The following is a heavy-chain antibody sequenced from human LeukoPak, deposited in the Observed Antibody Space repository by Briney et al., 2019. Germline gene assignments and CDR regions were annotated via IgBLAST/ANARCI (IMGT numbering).Heavy chain of an antibody. CDR3: AREDYYDSSGYFDY. Sequence: GGSLRLSCAASGFRFSSYAMSWVRQAPGKGLEWVSAISGSGVSTYYADSVKGRFTVSRDNFKNTLYLQMNSLRTEDTAVYYCAREDYYDSSGYFDYWGQGTLVTVSS. D-gene: IGHD3-22*01. CDR1: GFRFSSYA. CDR2: ISGSGVST. V-gene: IGHV3-23*01. J-gene: IGHJ4*02.